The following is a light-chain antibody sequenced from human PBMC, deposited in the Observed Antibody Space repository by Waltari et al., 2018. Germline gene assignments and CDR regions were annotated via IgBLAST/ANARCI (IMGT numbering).Light chain of an antibody. Sequence: SYELTQPPSVSASPGQTASITCIGDKLGDKYPSWYQQTPGPSPVLVISQDTKRPSVLPERFSGSTSGNTATLTVSGTQAVDEASYYCQTWDRNTVVFGGGTTLTVL. CDR1: KLGDKY. V-gene: IGLV3-1*01. CDR2: QDT. J-gene: IGLJ2*01. CDR3: QTWDRNTVV.